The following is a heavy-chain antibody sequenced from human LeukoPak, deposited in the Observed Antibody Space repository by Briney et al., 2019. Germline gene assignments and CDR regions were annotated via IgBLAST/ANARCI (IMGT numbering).Heavy chain of an antibody. CDR2: ISAYNGNT. J-gene: IGHJ5*02. CDR1: GYTFTSYG. Sequence: ASVKVSCKASGYTFTSYGISWVRQAPGQGLEWMGWISAYNGNTNYAQKLQGRVTMTTDTSTSTAYMELRSLRSDDTAVYYCARDHIVVVSERENWFDPWGQGTLVTVSS. V-gene: IGHV1-18*01. CDR3: ARDHIVVVSERENWFDP. D-gene: IGHD2-21*01.